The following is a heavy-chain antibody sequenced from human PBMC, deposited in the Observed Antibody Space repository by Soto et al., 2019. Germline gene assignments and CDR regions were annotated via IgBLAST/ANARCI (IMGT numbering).Heavy chain of an antibody. V-gene: IGHV2-70*01. J-gene: IGHJ6*02. D-gene: IGHD5-18*01. CDR3: ARIRGYSYGYPYYYGMDV. CDR1: GGSISSDGYS. Sequence: TLSLTCAVSGGSISSDGYSWSWIRQPPGKALEWLALIDWDDDKYYSTSLKTRLTISKDTSKNQVVLTMTNMDPVDTATYYCARIRGYSYGYPYYYGMDVWGQGTTVTVSS. CDR2: IDWDDDK.